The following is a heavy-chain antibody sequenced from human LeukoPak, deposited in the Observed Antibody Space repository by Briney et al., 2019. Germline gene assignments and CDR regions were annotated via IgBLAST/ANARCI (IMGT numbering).Heavy chain of an antibody. V-gene: IGHV3-21*01. Sequence: PGGSLRLSCAASGFTFSSYSMNWVRQAPGKGLEWVSSISSSSSYIYYADSVKGRFTISRDNAKNSLYLQMNSLRAEDTAVYYCARDYDYVWGSYRTYYFDYWGQGTLVTVSS. J-gene: IGHJ4*02. CDR2: ISSSSSYI. CDR1: GFTFSSYS. D-gene: IGHD3-16*02. CDR3: ARDYDYVWGSYRTYYFDY.